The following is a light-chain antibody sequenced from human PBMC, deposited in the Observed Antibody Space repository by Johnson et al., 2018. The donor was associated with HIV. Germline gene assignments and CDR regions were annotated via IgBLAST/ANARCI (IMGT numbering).Light chain of an antibody. CDR2: ENN. J-gene: IGLJ1*01. Sequence: QSVLTQPPSVSAAPGQKVAISCSGSSSNIGNNYVSWYKQLPRTAPKLLIYENNKRPSGIPDRFSGSKSGTSATLGITGLQTGDEADYYCGTWDTSLNSSDYVFGTGTKVTVL. CDR1: SSNIGNNY. CDR3: GTWDTSLNSSDYV. V-gene: IGLV1-51*02.